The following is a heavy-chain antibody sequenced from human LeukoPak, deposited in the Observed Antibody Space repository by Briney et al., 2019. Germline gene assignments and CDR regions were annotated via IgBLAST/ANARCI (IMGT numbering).Heavy chain of an antibody. CDR1: DYSISSGYY. CDR2: IYHSGST. J-gene: IGHJ4*02. Sequence: PSETLSLTCAVSDYSISSGYYWGWIRQPPGKGLEWIGTIYHSGSTYYNPSLKSRVTISVDTSKNQFSLKLTSVTAADTAVYYCARHGDTAMVPYYFDYWGQGTLVTVSS. V-gene: IGHV4-38-2*01. CDR3: ARHGDTAMVPYYFDY. D-gene: IGHD5-18*01.